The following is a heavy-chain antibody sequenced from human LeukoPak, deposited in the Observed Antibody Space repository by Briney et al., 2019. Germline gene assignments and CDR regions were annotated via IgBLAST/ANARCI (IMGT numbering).Heavy chain of an antibody. V-gene: IGHV3-7*01. Sequence: GGSLRLSCAASGFTFSSYWMSWVRQAPGKGLEWVANIKQDGSEEYYVDSVKGRFTISRDNAKNSLYLQMNSLRAEDTAVYYCAPEVRYFDWLDFDYWGQGTLVTVSS. CDR1: GFTFSSYW. J-gene: IGHJ4*02. D-gene: IGHD3-9*01. CDR3: APEVRYFDWLDFDY. CDR2: IKQDGSEE.